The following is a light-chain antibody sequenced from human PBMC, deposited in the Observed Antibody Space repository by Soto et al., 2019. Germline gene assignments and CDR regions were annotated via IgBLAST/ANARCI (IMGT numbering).Light chain of an antibody. V-gene: IGKV4-1*01. CDR1: QSVLYSSNNKNY. CDR2: WAS. CDR3: QQYYSPWT. J-gene: IGKJ1*01. Sequence: DNVMTQSPDSLAVSLGERATINCKSSQSVLYSSNNKNYLAWYQQKPGQPPKLLIYWASTRESGVPDRFSGSGSGTDFTLTISSLQADDVAVYYCQQYYSPWTFGQGTKVEIK.